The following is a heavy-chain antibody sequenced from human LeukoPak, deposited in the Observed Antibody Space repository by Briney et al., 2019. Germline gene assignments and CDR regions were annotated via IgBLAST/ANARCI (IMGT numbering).Heavy chain of an antibody. CDR1: GGSISSGDYY. V-gene: IGHV4-30-4*08. D-gene: IGHD1-20*01. Sequence: SQTLSLTCTVSGGSISSGDYYWSWIRQPPGKGLEWIGYIYYSGSTYYNPSLKSRVTISVDTSKNQFSLKLSSVTAAGTAVYYCARDHNWNDPYYYYYMDVWGKGTTVTVSS. J-gene: IGHJ6*03. CDR2: IYYSGST. CDR3: ARDHNWNDPYYYYYMDV.